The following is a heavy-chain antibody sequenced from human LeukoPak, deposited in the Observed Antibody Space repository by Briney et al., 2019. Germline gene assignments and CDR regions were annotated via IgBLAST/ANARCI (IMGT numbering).Heavy chain of an antibody. V-gene: IGHV1-69*06. J-gene: IGHJ4*02. CDR3: ARAPEPSTSTPDY. Sequence: SVKVSCKASGGTFNNYAINWVRQAPGQGLEWMGGIIPIFGSSNYAQKFQGRVTITADKSTSTAYMELSSLRSEDTAVYYCARAPEPSTSTPDYWGQGTLVTVSS. CDR1: GGTFNNYA. D-gene: IGHD1-14*01. CDR2: IIPIFGSS.